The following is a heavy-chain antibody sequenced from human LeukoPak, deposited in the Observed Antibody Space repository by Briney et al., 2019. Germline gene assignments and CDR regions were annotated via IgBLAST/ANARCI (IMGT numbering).Heavy chain of an antibody. Sequence: GRSLRLSCAASGFTFSSYVMHWVRQAPGKGLEWVAVIWYDGSNKYYADSVKGRFTISRDNSKNTLYLQMNSLRAEDTAVYYCARDRDILTGYYLDGMDVWGQGTTVTVSS. V-gene: IGHV3-33*01. CDR2: IWYDGSNK. CDR1: GFTFSSYV. CDR3: ARDRDILTGYYLDGMDV. J-gene: IGHJ6*02. D-gene: IGHD3-9*01.